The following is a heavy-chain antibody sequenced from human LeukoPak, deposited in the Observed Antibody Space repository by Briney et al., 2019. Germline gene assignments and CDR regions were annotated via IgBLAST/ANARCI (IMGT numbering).Heavy chain of an antibody. D-gene: IGHD3-10*01. J-gene: IGHJ5*02. CDR1: GGSISSSSYY. CDR3: AKSLYGSGSYYNWFDP. Sequence: PSETLSLTCTVSGGSISSSSYYWGWIRQPPGKGLEWIGSIYYSGSTYYNPPLKSRVTISLDTSKNQFSLKLSSVTAADTAVYYCAKSLYGSGSYYNWFDPWGQGTLVTVSS. CDR2: IYYSGST. V-gene: IGHV4-39*07.